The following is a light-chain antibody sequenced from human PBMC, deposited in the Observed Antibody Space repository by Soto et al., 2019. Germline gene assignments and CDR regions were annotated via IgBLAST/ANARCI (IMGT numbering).Light chain of an antibody. CDR1: QAINNY. CDR2: AAS. Sequence: DIQMTQSPSSLSASVGDRVTITCRASQAINNYLTWYQQKPGKVPTLLISAASTLQSGVPTRFSGSGSGTDFTLAISNLQSENVRTYYWQKFNAVPTFSGGTKVDI. V-gene: IGKV1-27*01. CDR3: QKFNAVPT. J-gene: IGKJ4*01.